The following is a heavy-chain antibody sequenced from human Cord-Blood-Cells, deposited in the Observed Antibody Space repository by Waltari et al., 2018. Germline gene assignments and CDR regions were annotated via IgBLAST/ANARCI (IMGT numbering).Heavy chain of an antibody. CDR1: GGSFSGYY. CDR3: ARVIAAFDY. CDR2: INHSGST. V-gene: IGHV4-34*01. J-gene: IGHJ4*02. Sequence: QVQLQQWGAGLLKPSETLSLTCAVYGGSFSGYYWSWIRQHPGKGLEWIGEINHSGSTNYNPYLKSRVTISVDTSKNQFSLKLSSVTAADTAVYYCARVIAAFDYWGQGTLVTVSS. D-gene: IGHD6-13*01.